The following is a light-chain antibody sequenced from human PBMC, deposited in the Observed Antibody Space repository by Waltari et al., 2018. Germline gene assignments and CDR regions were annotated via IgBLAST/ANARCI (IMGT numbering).Light chain of an antibody. Sequence: DFVMTQSPDSLAVSLGERATINCKSSQSLLYTSNYKNYLAWYQQKPGQPPKLLIYWAATRESRVSDRFSGSVCGTDFTITFISLQAEDLAVYYRQQYYSRHSYTFGQGSKLEIK. CDR1: QSLLYTSNYKNY. CDR2: WAA. J-gene: IGKJ2*01. V-gene: IGKV4-1*01. CDR3: QQYYSRHSYT.